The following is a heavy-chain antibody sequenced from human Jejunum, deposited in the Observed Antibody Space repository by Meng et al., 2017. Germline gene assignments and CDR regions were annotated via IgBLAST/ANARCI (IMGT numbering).Heavy chain of an antibody. J-gene: IGHJ5*01. CDR1: AFTLSRYW. D-gene: IGHD2-15*01. V-gene: IGHV3-7*01. Sequence: GGSLRLSCAASAFTLSRYWMGWVRQAPGKGLEWVASIKADGGGKYYVDSVRGRFTVSRDNVQSSLFLQMNSLRADDTAVYFCARGPPSGYGTTWFDYWGQGTLVTVSS. CDR3: ARGPPSGYGTTWFDY. CDR2: IKADGGGK.